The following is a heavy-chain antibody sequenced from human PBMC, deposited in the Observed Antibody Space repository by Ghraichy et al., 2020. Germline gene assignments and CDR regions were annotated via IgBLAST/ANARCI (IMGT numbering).Heavy chain of an antibody. CDR2: INSDWSET. V-gene: IGHV3-74*01. CDR1: GFAFSRYW. CDR3: ARAFMDDNSGYRFLDY. J-gene: IGHJ4*02. D-gene: IGHD3-22*01. Sequence: GGSLRLSCAASGFAFSRYWMHWVRQAPGKGLVWVSRINSDWSETIYADSVKGRFTISRDNAKNTLYLQMDSLRAEDTAVYYCARAFMDDNSGYRFLDYWGQGILVTVSP.